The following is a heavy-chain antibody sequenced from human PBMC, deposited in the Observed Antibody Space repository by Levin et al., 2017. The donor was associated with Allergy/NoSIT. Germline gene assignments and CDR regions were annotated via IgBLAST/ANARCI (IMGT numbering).Heavy chain of an antibody. V-gene: IGHV7-4-1*02. J-gene: IGHJ6*03. CDR1: GYTFTSFA. CDR2: INTNTGNP. CDR3: ARGITIFGDSRSWYYMDV. D-gene: IGHD3-3*01. Sequence: ASVKVSCKASGYTFTSFAMNWVRQAPGQGLEWMGWINTNTGNPTYGQGFTGRFVFSLDTSVSTAYLQISSLKAEDTAVYYCARGITIFGDSRSWYYMDVWGEGTTVTVSS.